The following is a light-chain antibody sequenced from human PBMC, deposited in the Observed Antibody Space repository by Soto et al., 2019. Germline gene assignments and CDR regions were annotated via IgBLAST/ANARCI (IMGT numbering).Light chain of an antibody. V-gene: IGKV3-20*01. CDR1: QSVSRS. Sequence: EIVLTQSPGTPSLSAGERATLSCRASQSVSRSLAWYQQKRGQAPRLVIYGASSRAAGIPDRFSGSGSGTDFTLTISRLEPEDFAVYYCQQYGSSLMYTFGQGTRLEIK. CDR2: GAS. CDR3: QQYGSSLMYT. J-gene: IGKJ2*01.